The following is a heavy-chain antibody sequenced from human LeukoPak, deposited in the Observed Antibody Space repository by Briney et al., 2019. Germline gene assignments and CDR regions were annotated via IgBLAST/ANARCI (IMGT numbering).Heavy chain of an antibody. CDR1: GGTFSSYA. Sequence: SVKVSCKASGGTFSSYAISWARQAPGQGLEWMGGIIPIFGTANYAQKFQGRVTITADESTSTAYMELSSLRSEDTAVYYCARGIAVAGTEFDYWGQGTLVTVSS. CDR3: ARGIAVAGTEFDY. D-gene: IGHD6-19*01. CDR2: IIPIFGTA. J-gene: IGHJ4*02. V-gene: IGHV1-69*13.